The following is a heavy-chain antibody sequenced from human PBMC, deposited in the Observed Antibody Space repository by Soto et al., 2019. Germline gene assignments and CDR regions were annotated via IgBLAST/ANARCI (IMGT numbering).Heavy chain of an antibody. Sequence: QVQLQESGPGLVKPSETLSLTCTVSGGSISSYYWSWIRQPAGKGLELIGRIYTSGNTNYNPSLKSRVNMSEDTTKNQFSLKLSSVTAADTAVYYCARPAAGTRHAFDIWGQGTMVTVSS. V-gene: IGHV4-4*07. CDR2: IYTSGNT. D-gene: IGHD6-13*01. J-gene: IGHJ3*02. CDR1: GGSISSYY. CDR3: ARPAAGTRHAFDI.